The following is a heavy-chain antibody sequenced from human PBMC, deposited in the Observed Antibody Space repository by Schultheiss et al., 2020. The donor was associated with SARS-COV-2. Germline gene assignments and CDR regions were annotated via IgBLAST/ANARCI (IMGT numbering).Heavy chain of an antibody. CDR2: IYHSGST. CDR3: ARGRYSYGYLDY. V-gene: IGHV4-38-2*01. J-gene: IGHJ4*02. CDR1: GYSISSGYY. Sequence: SETLSLTCAVSGYSISSGYYWGWIRQPPGKGLEWIGSIYHSGSTYYNPSLKSRVTISVDTSKNQFSLKLSSVTAADTAVYYCARGRYSYGYLDYWGQGTLVTVSS. D-gene: IGHD5-18*01.